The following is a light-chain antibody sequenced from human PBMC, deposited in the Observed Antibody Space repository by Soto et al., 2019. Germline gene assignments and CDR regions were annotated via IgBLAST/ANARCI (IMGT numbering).Light chain of an antibody. Sequence: EIVMTQSPATLSVSPGERATLSCRTSQSVSSNLGWYQQKPGQAPRLLIYGASTRATGIPARFSGSGSGSDFTLTISSLQSEDFAVYYCQQYNNWPYTFGQGTKLEIK. V-gene: IGKV3-15*01. CDR2: GAS. J-gene: IGKJ2*01. CDR1: QSVSSN. CDR3: QQYNNWPYT.